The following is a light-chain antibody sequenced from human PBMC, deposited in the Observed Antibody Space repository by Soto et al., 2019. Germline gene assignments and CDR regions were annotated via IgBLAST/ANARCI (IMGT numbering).Light chain of an antibody. CDR3: CSYVGSYV. CDR1: SSDVGGYNY. Sequence: QSALTQPRSVSGSPGQSVTVSCTGTSSDVGGYNYVSWYQQHPGKAPKLMIYDVSKRPSGVPDRFSGSKSGNTASLTISGIQAEDEADYYCCSYVGSYVFGTGTKVTVL. J-gene: IGLJ1*01. CDR2: DVS. V-gene: IGLV2-11*01.